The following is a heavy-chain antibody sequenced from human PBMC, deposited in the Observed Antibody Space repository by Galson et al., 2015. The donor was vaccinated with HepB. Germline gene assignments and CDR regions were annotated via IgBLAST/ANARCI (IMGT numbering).Heavy chain of an antibody. CDR1: GFTFSSYA. CDR2: ISGSGGST. V-gene: IGHV3-23*01. CDR3: AKVEDAYYDILTGWDY. J-gene: IGHJ4*02. Sequence: SLRLSCAASGFTFSSYAMSWVRQAPGKGLEWVSAISGSGGSTYYADSVKGRFTISRDNSKNTLYLQMNSLRAEDTAVYYCAKVEDAYYDILTGWDYWGQGTLVTVSS. D-gene: IGHD3-9*01.